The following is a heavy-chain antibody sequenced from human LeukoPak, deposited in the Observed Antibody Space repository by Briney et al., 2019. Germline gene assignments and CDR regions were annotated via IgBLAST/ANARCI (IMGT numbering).Heavy chain of an antibody. CDR2: ISGSGGST. D-gene: IGHD4-17*01. CDR1: GFTFSSYA. J-gene: IGHJ4*02. V-gene: IGHV3-23*01. Sequence: PGGSLRLSCAASGFTFSSYAMSWVRQAPGKGLEWVSAISGSGGSTYYADSVKGRFTISRDNSKNTLYPQMNSLRAEDTAVYYCAKDSSSYGDYFFFDYWGQGTLVTVSS. CDR3: AKDSSSYGDYFFFDY.